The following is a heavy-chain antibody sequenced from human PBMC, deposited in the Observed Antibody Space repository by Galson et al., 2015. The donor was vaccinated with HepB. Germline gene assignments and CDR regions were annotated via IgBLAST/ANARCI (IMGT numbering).Heavy chain of an antibody. CDR2: ISSSGSTI. V-gene: IGHV3-48*03. CDR1: GFTFSSYE. Sequence: SLRLSCAASGFTFSSYEMNWVRQAPGKGLEWVSYISSSGSTIYYADSVKGRFTISRDNAKNSLYLQMNSLRAEDTAVYYCARDPSYYYYGMDVWGQGTTVTVSS. CDR3: ARDPSYYYYGMDV. J-gene: IGHJ6*02.